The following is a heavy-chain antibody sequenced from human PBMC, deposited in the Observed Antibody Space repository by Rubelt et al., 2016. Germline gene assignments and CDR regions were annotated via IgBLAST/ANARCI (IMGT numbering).Heavy chain of an antibody. CDR2: ISSSSDYI. V-gene: IGHV3-21*01. J-gene: IGHJ6*02. D-gene: IGHD2-2*01. Sequence: RGLDWVSSISSSSDYIYYADSVKGRFTISRDNVKNSLYLQMNSLRAENTAVYYCAKAAHCSSTTCHVHGMDVWGQGTTVTVSS. CDR3: AKAAHCSSTTCHVHGMDV.